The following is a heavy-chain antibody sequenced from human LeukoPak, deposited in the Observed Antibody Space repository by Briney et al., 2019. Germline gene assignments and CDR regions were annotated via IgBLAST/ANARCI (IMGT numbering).Heavy chain of an antibody. D-gene: IGHD3-22*01. Sequence: PGESLKISCKGSGYSFTSYWIAWVRQMPGKGLEWMGIIYPGDSDTRYSPSFQGQVTISADKSISTAYLQWSSLKASDTAMYYCARAHPITMIVADAFDIWGQGTMVTVSS. CDR2: IYPGDSDT. J-gene: IGHJ3*02. CDR1: GYSFTSYW. CDR3: ARAHPITMIVADAFDI. V-gene: IGHV5-51*01.